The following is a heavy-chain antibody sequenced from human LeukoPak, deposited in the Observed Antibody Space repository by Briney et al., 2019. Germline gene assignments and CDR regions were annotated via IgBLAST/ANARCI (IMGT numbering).Heavy chain of an antibody. J-gene: IGHJ3*02. CDR2: ISAYNGNT. Sequence: GASVKVSCKASPDTFTRYGITWVRQAPGQGLEWMGWISAYNGNTNYAQKLQGRVTMTTDTSTSTAYMELRSLRSDDTAVYYCARDRSTIFGVVIRPFDIWGQGTMVTVSS. CDR3: ARDRSTIFGVVIRPFDI. CDR1: PDTFTRYG. V-gene: IGHV1-18*01. D-gene: IGHD3-3*01.